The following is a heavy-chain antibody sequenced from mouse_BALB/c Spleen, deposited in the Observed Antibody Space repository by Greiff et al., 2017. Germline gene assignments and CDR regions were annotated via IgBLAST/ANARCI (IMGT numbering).Heavy chain of an antibody. CDR3: ARALDGAWFAD. Sequence: EVKVEESGGGLVKPGGSLKLSCAASGFTFSDYYMYWVRQTPEKRLEWVATISDGGSYTYYPDSVKGRFTISRDNAKNNLYLQMSSLKSEDTAMYYCARALDGAWFADWGQGTLVTVSA. J-gene: IGHJ3*01. CDR2: ISDGGSYT. D-gene: IGHD2-3*01. CDR1: GFTFSDYY. V-gene: IGHV5-4*02.